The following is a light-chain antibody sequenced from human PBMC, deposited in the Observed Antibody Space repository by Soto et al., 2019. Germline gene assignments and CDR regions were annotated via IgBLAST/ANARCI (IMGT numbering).Light chain of an antibody. Sequence: NVVIQSPEALGVGLDDRSRMTRKHKKSVLYSSNNKNYLAWYQQKPGQPPKLLIYWASTRESGVPDRFSGSEAVTDCTRNFCCLQVEDVALSYYEEYYCTALRVGGGTKVDI. V-gene: IGKV4-1*01. CDR1: KSVLYSSNNKNY. CDR2: WAS. CDR3: EEYYCTALR. J-gene: IGKJ4*01.